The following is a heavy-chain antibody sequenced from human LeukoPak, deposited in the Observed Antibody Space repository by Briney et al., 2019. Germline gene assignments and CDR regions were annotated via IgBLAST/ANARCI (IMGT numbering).Heavy chain of an antibody. CDR3: ARFWNDGPIDY. D-gene: IGHD1-1*01. CDR2: INEDETTI. Sequence: GGSLRLSCAASGFTFSSYWMHWVRHARGKGLVWVSRINEDETTITYADSVKGRFTISRDNSKNTLYLQMNSLRAEDTAVYYCARFWNDGPIDYWGQGTLVTVSS. V-gene: IGHV3-74*01. J-gene: IGHJ4*02. CDR1: GFTFSSYW.